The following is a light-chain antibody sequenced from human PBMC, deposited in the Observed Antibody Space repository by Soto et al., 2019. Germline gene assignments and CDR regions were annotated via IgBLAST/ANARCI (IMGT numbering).Light chain of an antibody. Sequence: EIVLTQSPATLSLSPGERATLSCRASQSVSTYLAWYQQKPGQAPRLLIYDASNRATGIPGRFSGSGSGTDXXXXXXXLEPEDFAVYYCQQRSNWPPRTFGQGTKLEIK. CDR2: DAS. V-gene: IGKV3-11*01. CDR3: QQRSNWPPRT. J-gene: IGKJ2*01. CDR1: QSVSTY.